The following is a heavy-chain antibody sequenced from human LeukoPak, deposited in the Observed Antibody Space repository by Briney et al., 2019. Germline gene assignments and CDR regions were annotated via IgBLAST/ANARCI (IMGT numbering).Heavy chain of an antibody. J-gene: IGHJ4*02. CDR1: GFTFSSYS. V-gene: IGHV3-21*01. D-gene: IGHD2-15*01. CDR3: ARTGSNCSGGSCYPQDFDY. CDR2: ISSSSSYI. Sequence: GGSLRLSXAASGFTFSSYSMNWVRQAPGKGLEWVSSISSSSSYIYYADSVKGRFTISRDNAKNSLYLQMNSLRAEDTAVYYCARTGSNCSGGSCYPQDFDYWGQGTLVTVSS.